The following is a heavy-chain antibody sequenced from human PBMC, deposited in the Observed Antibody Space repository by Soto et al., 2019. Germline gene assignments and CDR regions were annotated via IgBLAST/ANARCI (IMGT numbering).Heavy chain of an antibody. CDR1: GSTFSSYG. Sequence: PGGSLRLSCAASGSTFSSYGMHWVRQAPGKGLEWVAVISYDGSNKYYADSVKGRFTISRDNSKNTLYLQMNSLRAEDTAVYYCAKDRLPFGSGGSCYNYWGQGTLVTVSS. V-gene: IGHV3-30*18. D-gene: IGHD2-15*01. CDR3: AKDRLPFGSGGSCYNY. J-gene: IGHJ4*02. CDR2: ISYDGSNK.